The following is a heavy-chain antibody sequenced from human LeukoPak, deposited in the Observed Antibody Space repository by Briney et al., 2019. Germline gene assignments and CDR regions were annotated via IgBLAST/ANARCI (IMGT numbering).Heavy chain of an antibody. V-gene: IGHV1-69*13. J-gene: IGHJ4*02. D-gene: IGHD6-6*01. CDR1: GGTFSSYA. CDR2: IIPIFGTA. CDR3: ARGLTDTLSSSSSDY. Sequence: ASVKVSCKASGGTFSSYAISWVRQAPGQGLEWMGGIIPIFGTANYAQKFQGRVTITADESTSTAYMELSSLRSEDTAVYYCARGLTDTLSSSSSDYWGQGTLVTVSS.